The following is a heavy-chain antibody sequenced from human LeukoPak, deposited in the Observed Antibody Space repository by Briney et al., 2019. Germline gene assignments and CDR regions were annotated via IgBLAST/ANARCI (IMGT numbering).Heavy chain of an antibody. V-gene: IGHV4-59*01. CDR1: GGSISSYY. Sequence: SETLSLTCTVSGGSISSYYWSWIRQPPGKGLEWIGYIYYSGSTNYNPSLKSRVAISVDTSKNQFSLKLSSVTAADTAVYYCARTLRANWFDPWGQGTLVTVSS. CDR3: ARTLRANWFDP. CDR2: IYYSGST. J-gene: IGHJ5*02.